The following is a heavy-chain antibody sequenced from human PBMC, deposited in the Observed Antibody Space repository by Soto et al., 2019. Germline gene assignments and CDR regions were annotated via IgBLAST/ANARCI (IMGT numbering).Heavy chain of an antibody. CDR2: IKQDGSEK. Sequence: GALRLSCAASGFTFSSYWMSWVRQAPGKGLEWVANIKQDGSEKYYVDSVKGRFTISRDNAKNSLYLQMNSLRAEDTAVYYCARVVAYYYDSSGYPDAFDIWGQGTRSPS. V-gene: IGHV3-7*01. D-gene: IGHD3-22*01. J-gene: IGHJ3*02. CDR1: GFTFSSYW. CDR3: ARVVAYYYDSSGYPDAFDI.